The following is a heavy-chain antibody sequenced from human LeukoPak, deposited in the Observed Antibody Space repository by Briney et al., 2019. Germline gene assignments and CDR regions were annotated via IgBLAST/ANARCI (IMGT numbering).Heavy chain of an antibody. CDR2: IKHDGSER. CDR1: GFTFSSYW. J-gene: IGHJ4*02. D-gene: IGHD3-3*01. CDR3: ARAQWISGVVINRPKDY. V-gene: IGHV3-7*01. Sequence: PGGSLRLSCAASGFTFSSYWMSWVRQSPGKGLEWVANIKHDGSERYYVDSVKGRFTISRDNAKNSLFLQMNTLRAEDTAVYYCARAQWISGVVINRPKDYWGQGTLVTVSS.